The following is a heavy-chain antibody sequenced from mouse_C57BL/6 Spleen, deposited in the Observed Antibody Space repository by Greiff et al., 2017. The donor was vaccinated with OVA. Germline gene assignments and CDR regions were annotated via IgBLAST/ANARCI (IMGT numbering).Heavy chain of an antibody. D-gene: IGHD2-5*01. J-gene: IGHJ2*01. V-gene: IGHV1-55*01. CDR2: IYPGSGST. CDR3: ARSLYYSKEEDY. Sequence: QVQLKQPGAELVKPGASVTMSCKASGYTFTSYWITWVKQRPGQGLEWIGDIYPGSGSTNYNEKFKSKATLTVDTSSSTAYMQLSSLTSEDSAVYYCARSLYYSKEEDYWGQGTTLTVSS. CDR1: GYTFTSYW.